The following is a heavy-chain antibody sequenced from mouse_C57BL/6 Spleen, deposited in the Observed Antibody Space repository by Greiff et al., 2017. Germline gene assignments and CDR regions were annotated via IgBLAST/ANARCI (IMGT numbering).Heavy chain of an antibody. CDR1: GYTFTSYW. Sequence: QVQLQQPGAELVMPGASVKLSCKASGYTFTSYWMHWVKQRPGQGLEWIGEIDPSDSYTNYNQKFKGKSTLTVDKSSSTAYMQLSSLTSEDSAVYYGARTGDPWYFDVWGTGTTVTVSS. CDR2: IDPSDSYT. J-gene: IGHJ1*03. CDR3: ARTGDPWYFDV. V-gene: IGHV1-69*01.